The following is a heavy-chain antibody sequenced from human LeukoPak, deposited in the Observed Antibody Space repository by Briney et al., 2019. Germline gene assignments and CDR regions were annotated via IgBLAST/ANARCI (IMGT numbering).Heavy chain of an antibody. CDR2: ISDSGRT. V-gene: IGHV4-59*08. J-gene: IGHJ5*02. CDR1: GDSIRTYY. CDR3: ARQFALTWFDP. Sequence: SETLSLTCTVSGDSIRTYYWSWIRQPPGKGLEWIGYISDSGRTNYNPSLKSRASISPDTSKNQLSLRLSSVTAADTAVYYCARQFALTWFDPWGQGTLVTVSS. D-gene: IGHD3-16*01.